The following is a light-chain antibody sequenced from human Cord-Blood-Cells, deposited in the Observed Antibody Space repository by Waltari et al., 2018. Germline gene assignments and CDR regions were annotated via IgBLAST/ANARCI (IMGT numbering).Light chain of an antibody. CDR3: QQYNNWPT. J-gene: IGKJ3*01. Sequence: EIVMTQSTATLSVSPGERATLACRASQCVSSKLAWSQQKPGQAPRLLIYGASTRATGNPARFSGSGSGTEFTRTISSRQSEDFAVYYCQQYNNWPTFGPGTKVDIK. V-gene: IGKV3-15*01. CDR1: QCVSSK. CDR2: GAS.